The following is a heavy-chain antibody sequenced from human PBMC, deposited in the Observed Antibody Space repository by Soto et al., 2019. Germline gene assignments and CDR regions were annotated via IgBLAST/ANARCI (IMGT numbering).Heavy chain of an antibody. CDR1: GGYISSYY. V-gene: IGHV4-59*01. J-gene: IGHJ4*02. Sequence: SETLSLTCTVAGGYISSYYLSWIRKPPGKGLEWIGYIYYSGSTNYNPSLKSRVTISVDTSKNQFSLKLSSVTAADTAVYYCARRYGGNFDYWGQGTLVTVSS. D-gene: IGHD3-16*01. CDR3: ARRYGGNFDY. CDR2: IYYSGST.